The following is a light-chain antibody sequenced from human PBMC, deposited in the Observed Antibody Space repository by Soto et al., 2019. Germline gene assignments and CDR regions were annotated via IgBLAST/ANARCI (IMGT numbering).Light chain of an antibody. V-gene: IGKV3-15*01. Sequence: IVMTQSPATLSVSPGERATLSCRASQSINSNLAWYQQKPGQAPRLLMFRASIRATGFPARFSGSGSGTEFNITISSLQSEDSAIYYCQQYNNWPPVTFGPGTKVDIK. J-gene: IGKJ3*01. CDR1: QSINSN. CDR2: RAS. CDR3: QQYNNWPPVT.